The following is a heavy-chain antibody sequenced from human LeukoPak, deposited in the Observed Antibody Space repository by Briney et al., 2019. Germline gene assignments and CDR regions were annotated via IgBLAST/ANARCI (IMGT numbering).Heavy chain of an antibody. CDR3: ARGITIFNWFDP. V-gene: IGHV1-69*05. Sequence: SSVKVSCKASGGTFSSYAISWVRQAPGQGLEWMGGIIPIFGTANSAQKCQRRVTITTDESTSTAYMELSSLRSEDTAAYYCARGITIFNWFDPWGQGTLVTVSS. D-gene: IGHD3-9*01. CDR1: GGTFSSYA. CDR2: IIPIFGTA. J-gene: IGHJ5*02.